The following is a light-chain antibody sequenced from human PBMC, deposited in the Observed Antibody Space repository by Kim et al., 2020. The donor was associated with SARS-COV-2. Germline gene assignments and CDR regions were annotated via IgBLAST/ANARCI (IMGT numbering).Light chain of an antibody. CDR1: SSNIGAGYD. Sequence: QRVTSSCTGSSSNIGAGYDVHWYQQFPGTAPKLLISANTNRPSGVPDRFSGSKSGTSASLAITGLQAEDEADYYCQSYDSSLSGWVFGGGTKLAVL. J-gene: IGLJ3*02. CDR2: ANT. V-gene: IGLV1-40*01. CDR3: QSYDSSLSGWV.